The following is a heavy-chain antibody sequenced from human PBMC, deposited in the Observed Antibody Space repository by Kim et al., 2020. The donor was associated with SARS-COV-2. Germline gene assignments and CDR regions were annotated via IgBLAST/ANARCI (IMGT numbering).Heavy chain of an antibody. J-gene: IGHJ4*02. V-gene: IGHV3-11*06. CDR3: ARDPFYYDNSGLFGAFDY. Sequence: KGRFTISIDNAKNSLYLQMHSLRAEDTAVYYCARDPFYYDNSGLFGAFDYWGQGTLVTVSS. D-gene: IGHD3-22*01.